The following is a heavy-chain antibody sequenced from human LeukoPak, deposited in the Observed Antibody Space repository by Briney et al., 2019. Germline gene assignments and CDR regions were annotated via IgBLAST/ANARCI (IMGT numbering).Heavy chain of an antibody. CDR3: ARHEQYYDFWSGYYRPDAFDI. Sequence: SETLSLTCTVSGGSISSSSYYWGWIRQPPGKGLEWIGSIYYSGSTYYNPSLKSRVTISADTSKNQFSLKLSSVTAADTAVYYCARHEQYYDFWSGYYRPDAFDIWGQGTMVTVSS. J-gene: IGHJ3*02. V-gene: IGHV4-39*01. D-gene: IGHD3-3*01. CDR2: IYYSGST. CDR1: GGSISSSSYY.